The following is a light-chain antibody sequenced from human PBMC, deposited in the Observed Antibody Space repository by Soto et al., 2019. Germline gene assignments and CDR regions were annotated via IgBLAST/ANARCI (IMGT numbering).Light chain of an antibody. J-gene: IGLJ2*01. CDR3: QTWGTGTVV. CDR2: LNSDGSH. V-gene: IGLV4-69*01. CDR1: SGHSSYA. Sequence: QLVLTQSPSASASLGASVKLTCTLSSGHSSYAIAWHQQQAEKGPRYLMKLNSDGSHSKGDGIPDRFSGSSSGAERYLTISSLQSEDEADYYCQTWGTGTVVFGGGTKVTVL.